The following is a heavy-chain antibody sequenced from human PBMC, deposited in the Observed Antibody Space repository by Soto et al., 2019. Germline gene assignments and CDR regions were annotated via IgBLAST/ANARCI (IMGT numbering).Heavy chain of an antibody. D-gene: IGHD3-22*01. J-gene: IGHJ4*02. CDR1: DDSISSSGYY. Sequence: SETLSLTCTVSDDSISSSGYYWSWIRQHPGKGLEWIGNIYYSGTTYYNPSLKSRVTISVDTSKNQFSLELSSVTAADTAVYYCARVGYYYDSSSFDYWGQGTLVTVSS. CDR2: IYYSGTT. CDR3: ARVGYYYDSSSFDY. V-gene: IGHV4-31*03.